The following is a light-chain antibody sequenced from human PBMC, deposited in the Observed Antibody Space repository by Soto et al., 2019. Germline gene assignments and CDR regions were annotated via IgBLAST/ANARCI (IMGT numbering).Light chain of an antibody. CDR1: SGHSTYA. CDR2: LNSDGSH. CDR3: QTWGTAIHDVV. V-gene: IGLV4-69*01. J-gene: IGLJ2*01. Sequence: QPVLTQSPSASASLGASVKLTCTLSSGHSTYAIAWHQQQPEKGPRYLMKLNSDGSHSKGDGIPDRFSGSSSGAERHLTISSLQSEDEADYYCQTWGTAIHDVVFGGGTKLTAL.